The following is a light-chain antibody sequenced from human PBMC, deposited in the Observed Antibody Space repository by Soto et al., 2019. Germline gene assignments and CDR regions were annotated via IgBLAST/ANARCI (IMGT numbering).Light chain of an antibody. CDR1: SSKIGAGYD. CDR2: GNS. V-gene: IGLV1-40*01. Sequence: QSVLTQPPSVSGAPGQRVTISCTGSSSKIGAGYDVHWYQQLPGTAPKLLIYGNSNRPSGVPDRFSGSKSGTSASLAITGLQAEVEADYYCQSYDSSLSGLYVFGTGTKVTVL. CDR3: QSYDSSLSGLYV. J-gene: IGLJ1*01.